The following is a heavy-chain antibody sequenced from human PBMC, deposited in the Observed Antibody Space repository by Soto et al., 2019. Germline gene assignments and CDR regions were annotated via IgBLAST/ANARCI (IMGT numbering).Heavy chain of an antibody. V-gene: IGHV4-39*01. CDR1: GGSINSSSYF. CDR3: ARHYSSGSRNWFDP. CDR2: IYYSGST. Sequence: SETLSLTCTVSGGSINSSSYFWGWVRQPPGKGLEWIGSIYYSGSTYYNPSLRSRVTISVDTSKNQFSLKLSSVTAADTAVFYCARHYSSGSRNWFDPWGQGTLVTVSS. J-gene: IGHJ5*02. D-gene: IGHD6-19*01.